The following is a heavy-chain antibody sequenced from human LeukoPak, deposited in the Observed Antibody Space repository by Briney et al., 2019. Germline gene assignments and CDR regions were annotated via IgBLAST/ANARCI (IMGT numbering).Heavy chain of an antibody. V-gene: IGHV1-8*03. CDR1: GYTFTSYD. CDR3: ARSKAKVAFDI. CDR2: MNPNSGNT. D-gene: IGHD5-18*01. J-gene: IGHJ3*02. Sequence: ASVKVSCKASGYTFTSYDISWVRQATGQGLEWMGWMNPNSGNTGYAQKFQGRVTITRNTSISTAYMELSSLRSEDTAVYYCARSKAKVAFDIWGQGTMVTVSS.